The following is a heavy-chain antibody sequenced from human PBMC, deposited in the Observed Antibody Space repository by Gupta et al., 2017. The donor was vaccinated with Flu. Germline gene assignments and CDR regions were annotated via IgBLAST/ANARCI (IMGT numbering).Heavy chain of an antibody. CDR3: ARVSSSWNVPNTYYYGMDV. Sequence: RLEGVAVIWYDGSNKDYADSVKGRFTISRDNSKNTLYLQMNSLRAEDTAVYYCARVSSSWNVPNTYYYGMDVWGQGTTVTVSS. CDR2: IWYDGSNK. D-gene: IGHD6-13*01. J-gene: IGHJ6*02. V-gene: IGHV3-33*01.